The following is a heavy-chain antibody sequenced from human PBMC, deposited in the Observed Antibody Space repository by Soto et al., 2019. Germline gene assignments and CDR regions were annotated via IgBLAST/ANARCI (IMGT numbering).Heavy chain of an antibody. CDR1: GYSFTGYY. V-gene: IGHV1-2*02. D-gene: IGHD2-8*01. CDR3: ARLYGDVGHEAFDI. Sequence: QVQLVQSGTEVKKPGASVQVSCKASGYSFTGYYMHWVRQAPGQGLEWMGWIHPYSGDTSYAQKFQGRVTMTRDTSITTAYMERSRLRSDDTAVYYCARLYGDVGHEAFDIWGQGTMVTVSS. CDR2: IHPYSGDT. J-gene: IGHJ3*02.